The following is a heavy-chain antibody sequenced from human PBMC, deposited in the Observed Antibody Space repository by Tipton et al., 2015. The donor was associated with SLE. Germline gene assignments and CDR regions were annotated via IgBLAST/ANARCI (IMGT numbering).Heavy chain of an antibody. J-gene: IGHJ3*01. D-gene: IGHD2-2*01. V-gene: IGHV4-61*02. CDR3: AREPLSVPAAHFDL. CDR2: IYTSGRT. CDR1: GVSMSSLSYY. Sequence: TLSLTCSVTGVSMSSLSYYWSWIRQSAGKEPEWIGRIYTSGRTEYNPSLKSRVAISMDSSSNQFSLKLTSVTFADTAVYYCAREPLSVPAAHFDLWGQGTTVTVSS.